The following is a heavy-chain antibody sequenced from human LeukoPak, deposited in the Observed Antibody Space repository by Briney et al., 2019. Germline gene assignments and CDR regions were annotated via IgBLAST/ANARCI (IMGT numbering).Heavy chain of an antibody. Sequence: IPSETLSLTCAIYGGSFSDYYWSWIRQPPGKGLEWIGEINHSGNTNYNPSLKSRVTISVDTSQSQFSLRLTSMTAADTAVYYCARVLYYGYSYYYAMDVWGQGTTVTVSS. CDR1: GGSFSDYY. V-gene: IGHV4-34*01. CDR3: ARVLYYGYSYYYAMDV. D-gene: IGHD3-10*01. J-gene: IGHJ6*02. CDR2: INHSGNT.